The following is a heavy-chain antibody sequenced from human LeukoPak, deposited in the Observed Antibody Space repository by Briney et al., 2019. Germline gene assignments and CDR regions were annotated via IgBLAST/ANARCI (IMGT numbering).Heavy chain of an antibody. V-gene: IGHV4-59*08. CDR2: IYYSGST. D-gene: IGHD4-17*01. Sequence: PSETLSLTCTVSGVSISNYYWSWIRQSPGKGLEWIGHIYYSGSTNYNPSLKSRVTILVETFENQLSLNLRSVTAADTAVYYCARLDGDHPDYWGPGTLVTVSS. CDR1: GVSISNYY. CDR3: ARLDGDHPDY. J-gene: IGHJ4*02.